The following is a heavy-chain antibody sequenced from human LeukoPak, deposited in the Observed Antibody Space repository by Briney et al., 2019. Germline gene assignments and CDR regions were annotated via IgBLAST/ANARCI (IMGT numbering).Heavy chain of an antibody. D-gene: IGHD3-3*01. CDR1: GRSISSYY. CDR3: ARAPPKNYDFWSGYHPFDY. CDR2: IYTSGST. V-gene: IGHV4-4*07. J-gene: IGHJ4*02. Sequence: PSDTLSLTCTVSGRSISSYYWSWIRQPAGKGLEWIGRIYTSGSTNYNPSLESRVTMSVDTSKNQFSLKLSSVTAADTAVYYCARAPPKNYDFWSGYHPFDYWGQGTLVTVSS.